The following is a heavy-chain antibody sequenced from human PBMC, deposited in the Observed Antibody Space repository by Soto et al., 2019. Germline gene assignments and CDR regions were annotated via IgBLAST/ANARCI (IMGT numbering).Heavy chain of an antibody. CDR1: GFTFSSYA. D-gene: IGHD1-26*01. V-gene: IGHV3-30-3*01. J-gene: IGHJ4*02. Sequence: QVQRVESGGGVVQPGRSLRLSCAASGFTFSSYAMRWVRQAPGKGLEWVAVISYDGSNKYYADSVKGRFTISRDNSKNTLYLQMNSLRAEDTAVYYCARDNTSIHRGSYLGYFDYWGQGTLVTVSS. CDR3: ARDNTSIHRGSYLGYFDY. CDR2: ISYDGSNK.